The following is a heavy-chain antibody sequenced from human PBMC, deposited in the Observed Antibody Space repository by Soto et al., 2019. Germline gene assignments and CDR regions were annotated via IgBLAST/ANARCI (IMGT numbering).Heavy chain of an antibody. CDR1: GFTFNKHA. CDR2: ISGSGSST. J-gene: IGHJ4*02. V-gene: IGHV3-23*01. CDR3: ARQHGVIKVISAFDH. D-gene: IGHD3-22*01. Sequence: GGSLRLSCVASGFTFNKHALAWVRQAPGKGLEWVSAISGSGSSTYDSDSVKGRFTISRDNSNNTLYLQMNSLRAEDTAIYYCARQHGVIKVISAFDHWGQGTPVTVSS.